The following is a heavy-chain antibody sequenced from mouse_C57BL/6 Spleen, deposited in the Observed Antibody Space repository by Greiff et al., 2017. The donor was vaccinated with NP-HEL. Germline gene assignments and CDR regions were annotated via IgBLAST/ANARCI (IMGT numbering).Heavy chain of an antibody. CDR1: GYSITSGYY. V-gene: IGHV3-6*01. Sequence: EVKLMESGPGLVKPSQSLSLTCSVTGYSITSGYYWNWIRQFPGNKLEWMGYISYDGSNNYNPSLKNRISITRDTSKNQFFLKLNSVTTEDTATYYCARDVYDGYPFAYWGQGTLVTVSA. CDR3: ARDVYDGYPFAY. J-gene: IGHJ3*01. D-gene: IGHD2-3*01. CDR2: ISYDGSN.